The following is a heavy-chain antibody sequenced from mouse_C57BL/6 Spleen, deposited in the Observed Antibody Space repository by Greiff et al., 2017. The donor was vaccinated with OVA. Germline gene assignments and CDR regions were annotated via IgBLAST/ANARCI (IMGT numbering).Heavy chain of an antibody. V-gene: IGHV14-4*01. CDR1: GFNIKDDY. CDR3: TTGYYGSSYAGY. Sequence: LVESGAELVRPGASVKLSCTASGFNIKDDYMHWVKQRPEQGLEWIGWIDPENGDTEYASKFQGKATITADTSSNTAYLQLSSLTSEDTAVYYCTTGYYGSSYAGYWGQGTTLTVSS. J-gene: IGHJ2*01. CDR2: IDPENGDT. D-gene: IGHD1-1*01.